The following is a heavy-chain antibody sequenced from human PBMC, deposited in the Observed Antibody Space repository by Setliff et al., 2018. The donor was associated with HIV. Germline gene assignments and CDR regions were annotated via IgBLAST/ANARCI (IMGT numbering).Heavy chain of an antibody. CDR2: ITPRGGDA. V-gene: IGHV1-46*01. CDR1: GYSFINYG. J-gene: IGHJ5*02. CDR3: ARDNVVWAKDL. D-gene: IGHD2-8*01. Sequence: ASVKVSCKASGYSFINYGISWVRQAPGQGLEWMGIITPRGGDANYEQKFQGRVTMTRDTSTSTVYMELSSLTYEDTAIYYCARDNVVWAKDLWGQGTLVTVSS.